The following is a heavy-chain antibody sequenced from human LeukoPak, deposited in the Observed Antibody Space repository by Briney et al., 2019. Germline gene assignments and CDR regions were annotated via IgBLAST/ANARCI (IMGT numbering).Heavy chain of an antibody. J-gene: IGHJ4*02. CDR3: ARASNYYDSSGYLYYFDY. Sequence: ASVKVSCKASGGTFSSYAISWVRQAPGQGLEWMGRIIPILGIANYAQKFQGRVTITADKSTSTAYMELSSLRSEDTAVYYCARASNYYDSSGYLYYFDYWGQGTLVTVSS. CDR1: GGTFSSYA. V-gene: IGHV1-69*04. CDR2: IIPILGIA. D-gene: IGHD3-22*01.